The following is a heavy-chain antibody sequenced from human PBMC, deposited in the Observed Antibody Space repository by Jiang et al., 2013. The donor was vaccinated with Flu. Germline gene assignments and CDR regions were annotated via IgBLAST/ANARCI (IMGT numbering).Heavy chain of an antibody. CDR2: IYYSGST. D-gene: IGHD3-10*01. CDR3: ARVQVGGSGSYYYHYFDS. CDR1: GGSISSYY. Sequence: KCTVSGGSISSYYWSWIRQPPGKGLEWIGYIYYSGSTNYNPSLKSRVTISLDTSKSQFSLKLTSVTAADTAVYYCARVQVGGSGSYYYHYFDSWGQGTLVTVSS. V-gene: IGHV4-59*01. J-gene: IGHJ4*02.